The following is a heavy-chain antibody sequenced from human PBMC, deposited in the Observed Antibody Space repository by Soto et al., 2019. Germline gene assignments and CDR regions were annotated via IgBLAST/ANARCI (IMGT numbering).Heavy chain of an antibody. V-gene: IGHV3-53*01. CDR1: GFTVSSNY. D-gene: IGHD3-22*01. Sequence: EVQLVESGGGLIQPGGSLRLSCAASGFTVSSNYMSWVRQAPGKGLAWVSVIHSGGSTYYADSVKGRFTISRDNSKNTLYLQMNSLRAEDTAVYYCARAVIEGYYDSSPYYFDYWGQGTLVTVSS. J-gene: IGHJ4*02. CDR2: IHSGGST. CDR3: ARAVIEGYYDSSPYYFDY.